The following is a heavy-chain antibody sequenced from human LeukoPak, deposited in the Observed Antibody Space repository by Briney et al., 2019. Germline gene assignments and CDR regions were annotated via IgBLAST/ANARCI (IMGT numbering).Heavy chain of an antibody. CDR1: GGSISSYY. J-gene: IGHJ5*02. CDR3: ARFGGERAP. D-gene: IGHD3-10*01. V-gene: IGHV4-59*01. CDR2: IYYSGST. Sequence: SETLSLPCTVSGGSISSYYWSWVRQPPGKGLEWIGYIYYSGSTNYNPSLKSRVTISVDTSKNQFSLKLSSVTAADTAVYYCARFGGERAPWGQGTLVTVSS.